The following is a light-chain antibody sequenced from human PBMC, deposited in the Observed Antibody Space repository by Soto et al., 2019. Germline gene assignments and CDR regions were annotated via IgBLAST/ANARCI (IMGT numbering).Light chain of an antibody. CDR3: QQYKSFWT. Sequence: DIQMTHSPSILSASVGDRVTITCRSSQTITNWLAWYQQKPGKAPRLLIYDASSLESWVPSRFSGSGSGTEFTLTISSLQSEDFATYYCQQYKSFWTFAQGTKVDIK. CDR1: QTITNW. V-gene: IGKV1-5*01. J-gene: IGKJ1*01. CDR2: DAS.